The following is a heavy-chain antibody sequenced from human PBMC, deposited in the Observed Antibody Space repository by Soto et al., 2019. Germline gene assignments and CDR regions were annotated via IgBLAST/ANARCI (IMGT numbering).Heavy chain of an antibody. CDR1: GYRFNSYG. Sequence: QVQLVQSGAEVKKPGASVKVSCKASGYRFNSYGITWVRQAPGQGLEWMGWISSYNGNTNFVQKLQGRVTMTTDTSTSTAYMELRSLTSDDTAVYYFARDKAYYFFSSGYRSYDLDSWGQGTVVTVSS. D-gene: IGHD3-3*01. CDR3: ARDKAYYFFSSGYRSYDLDS. V-gene: IGHV1-18*04. CDR2: ISSYNGNT. J-gene: IGHJ4*02.